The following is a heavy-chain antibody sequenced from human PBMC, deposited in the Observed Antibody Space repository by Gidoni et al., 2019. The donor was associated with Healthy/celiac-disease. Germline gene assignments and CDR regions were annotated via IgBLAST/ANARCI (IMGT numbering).Heavy chain of an antibody. CDR1: GFTFISYS. CDR2: MSSSSSYI. CDR3: ARWSTSSSNYYGMDV. V-gene: IGHV3-21*01. D-gene: IGHD2-2*01. J-gene: IGHJ6*02. Sequence: EVQLVESGGGLVKPGGSLSLSCAASGFTFISYSMNWVRQAPGKGLEWVSSMSSSSSYIYYADSVKGRFTISRDNAKNSLYLQMNSLRAEDTAVYYCARWSTSSSNYYGMDVWGQGTTVTVSS.